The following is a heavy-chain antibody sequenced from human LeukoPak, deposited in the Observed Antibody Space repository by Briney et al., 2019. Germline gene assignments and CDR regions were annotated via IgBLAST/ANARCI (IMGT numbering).Heavy chain of an antibody. CDR3: ARAYSYYDFWSGYLY. Sequence: SQILSLTCTVSGGSISSGSYYWSWIRQPAGKGLEWIGRIYTSGSTNYNPSLKSRVTISVDTSKNQFSLKLSSVTAADTAVYYCARAYSYYDFWSGYLYWGQGTLVTVSS. CDR2: IYTSGST. CDR1: GGSISSGSYY. J-gene: IGHJ4*02. D-gene: IGHD3-3*01. V-gene: IGHV4-61*02.